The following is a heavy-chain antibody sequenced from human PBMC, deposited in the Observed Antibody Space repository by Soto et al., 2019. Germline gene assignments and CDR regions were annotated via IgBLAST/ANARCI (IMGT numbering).Heavy chain of an antibody. Sequence: ASVKVSCKASGYTFTSYAMHWVRQAPGQRLEWMGWINAGNGNTKYSQKFQGRVTITRDTSASTAYMELSSLRSEDTAVYYCARDYYGGNPSNWFDPWGQGTLVTVSS. CDR1: GYTFTSYA. V-gene: IGHV1-3*01. D-gene: IGHD4-17*01. CDR3: ARDYYGGNPSNWFDP. CDR2: INAGNGNT. J-gene: IGHJ5*02.